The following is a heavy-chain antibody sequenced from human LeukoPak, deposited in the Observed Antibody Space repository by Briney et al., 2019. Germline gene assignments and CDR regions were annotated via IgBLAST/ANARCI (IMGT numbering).Heavy chain of an antibody. CDR1: GFTFSSYW. D-gene: IGHD4-17*01. CDR3: AREWAYGDYFDY. J-gene: IGHJ4*02. Sequence: GGSLRLSCAASGFTFSSYWMHWVRQAPGKGLVWVSRINSDGSSTSYADSVKGRFTISRDNAKNTLYLQMNCLRAEDTAVYYCAREWAYGDYFDYWGQGTLVTVSS. V-gene: IGHV3-74*01. CDR2: INSDGSST.